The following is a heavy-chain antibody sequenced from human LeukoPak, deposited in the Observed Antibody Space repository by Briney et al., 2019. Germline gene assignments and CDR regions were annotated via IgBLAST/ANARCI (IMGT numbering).Heavy chain of an antibody. CDR2: LSWNSGGI. J-gene: IGHJ4*02. V-gene: IGHV3-9*01. Sequence: PGRSLRLSCAASGFTFADYAMPWVRQSPGKGLEWVSGLSWNSGGIGYAESVKGRFTVSRDNAKNSLYLQMNSLRAEDTAFYYCAKSYSSAYYSSLDYWGQGTLVTVSS. D-gene: IGHD3-22*01. CDR3: AKSYSSAYYSSLDY. CDR1: GFTFADYA.